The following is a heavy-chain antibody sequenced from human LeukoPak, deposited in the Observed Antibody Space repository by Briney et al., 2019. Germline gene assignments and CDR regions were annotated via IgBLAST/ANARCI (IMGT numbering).Heavy chain of an antibody. CDR1: GGSINGYY. D-gene: IGHD3-10*01. Sequence: PSETLSLTCTVSGGSINGYYWNWIRQPPVKGLEWIGYIYYSGSTNYNPSLKSRVTMSLDTSKNQFSLKLSSVTAGDTAVYYCARQTYYASGSYSFLDYWGQGTLVTVSS. CDR2: IYYSGST. CDR3: ARQTYYASGSYSFLDY. V-gene: IGHV4-59*01. J-gene: IGHJ4*02.